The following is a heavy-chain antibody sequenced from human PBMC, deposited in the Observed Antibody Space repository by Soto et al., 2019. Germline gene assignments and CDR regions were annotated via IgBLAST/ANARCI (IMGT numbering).Heavy chain of an antibody. Sequence: PSETLSLTCTVSGGSISSYYWSWIRQPPGKGLEWIGYIYYSGSTYYNPSLKSRVTISVDTSKNQFSLKLSSVTAADTAVYYCASDLYYDSSGYSPTFDYWGQGTLVTVSS. D-gene: IGHD3-22*01. CDR1: GGSISSYY. V-gene: IGHV4-59*08. J-gene: IGHJ4*02. CDR3: ASDLYYDSSGYSPTFDY. CDR2: IYYSGST.